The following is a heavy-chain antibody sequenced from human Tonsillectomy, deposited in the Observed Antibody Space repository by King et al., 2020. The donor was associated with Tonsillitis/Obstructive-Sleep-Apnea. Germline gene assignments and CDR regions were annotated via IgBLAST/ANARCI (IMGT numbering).Heavy chain of an antibody. D-gene: IGHD1-1*01. Sequence: VQLVESGAGLVKPGGSLRLSCRGSGFSFTTAWMSWVRQAPGKGLEWVGRIKSKTYGGTTDYAVPGKGRFTITRDDSTNTVYLQMDSLKTEDTAVYYCVTEGVEDDYWGQGTLVTVSS. CDR3: VTEGVEDDY. V-gene: IGHV3-15*01. CDR2: IKSKTYGGTT. CDR1: GFSFTTAW. J-gene: IGHJ4*02.